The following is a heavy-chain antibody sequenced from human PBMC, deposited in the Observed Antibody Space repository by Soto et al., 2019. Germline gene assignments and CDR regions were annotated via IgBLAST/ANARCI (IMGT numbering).Heavy chain of an antibody. D-gene: IGHD2-8*02. CDR3: TRVCTGGTCYFDP. V-gene: IGHV3-73*01. J-gene: IGHJ5*02. Sequence: GGSLRVSCAASGFTFSGSSRHWVRLASGKGLEWVGRVGTKANTYATEYSASVKGRFTISRDDSKSTAYLQMNSLKTEDTAIYFCTRVCTGGTCYFDPWGQGTQVTVSS. CDR1: GFTFSGSS. CDR2: VGTKANTYAT.